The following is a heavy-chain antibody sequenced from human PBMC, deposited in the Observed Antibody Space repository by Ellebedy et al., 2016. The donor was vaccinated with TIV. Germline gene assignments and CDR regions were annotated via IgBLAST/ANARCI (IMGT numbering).Heavy chain of an antibody. D-gene: IGHD1-1*01. Sequence: SVKVSCXTSGGTFSSYAMSWVRQAPGQGLEWMGGILPIVDSANYAQKFQGRVTITADESTSTVYMDLSSLRSEDTAVYYCARGLRIIGTPLPQNQYYYYTMDVWGQGTTVTVSS. V-gene: IGHV1-69*13. J-gene: IGHJ6*02. CDR2: ILPIVDSA. CDR1: GGTFSSYA. CDR3: ARGLRIIGTPLPQNQYYYYTMDV.